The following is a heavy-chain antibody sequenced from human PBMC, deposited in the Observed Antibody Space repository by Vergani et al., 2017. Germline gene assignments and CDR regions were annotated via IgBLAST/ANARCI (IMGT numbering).Heavy chain of an antibody. CDR1: GGSFSGYY. CDR3: ARDPGPAYDSSGLWSPSYYFDY. J-gene: IGHJ4*02. Sequence: QVQLQQWGAGLLKPSETLSLTCAVYGGSFSGYYWSWIRQPPGKGLEWIGEINHSGSTNYNPSLKSRVTISVDTSKNQFSLKLSSVTAADTAVYYCARDPGPAYDSSGLWSPSYYFDYWGQGTLVTVSS. V-gene: IGHV4-34*01. D-gene: IGHD3-22*01. CDR2: INHSGST.